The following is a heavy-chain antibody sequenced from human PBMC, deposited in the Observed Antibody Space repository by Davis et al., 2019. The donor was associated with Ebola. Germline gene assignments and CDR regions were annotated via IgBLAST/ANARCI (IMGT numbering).Heavy chain of an antibody. V-gene: IGHV4-59*12. Sequence: PSETLSLTCTVSGVSITTYFWSWNRQPPGKGLEWVGYIHHSWSANSNPSLKSRVTFSIDTSKSQVSLKLTSVTAADTAVYYCARDTRPCGGDCYDDAFDMWGQGTMVIVSS. D-gene: IGHD2-21*01. J-gene: IGHJ3*02. CDR2: IHHSWSA. CDR3: ARDTRPCGGDCYDDAFDM. CDR1: GVSITTYF.